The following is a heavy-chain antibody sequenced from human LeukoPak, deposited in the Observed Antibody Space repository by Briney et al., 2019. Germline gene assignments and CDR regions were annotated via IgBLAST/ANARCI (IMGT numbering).Heavy chain of an antibody. V-gene: IGHV4-59*01. CDR3: ARVSRHSGSYYFDY. J-gene: IGHJ4*02. Sequence: SETLSLTCTVSGGSISSYYWSWIRQPPGKGLEWIGYIYYSGSTNYNPSLKSRVTISVDTSKNQFSLKLSSVTAADTAVYYCARVSRHSGSYYFDYWGQGTLVTVSS. CDR2: IYYSGST. CDR1: GGSISSYY. D-gene: IGHD1-26*01.